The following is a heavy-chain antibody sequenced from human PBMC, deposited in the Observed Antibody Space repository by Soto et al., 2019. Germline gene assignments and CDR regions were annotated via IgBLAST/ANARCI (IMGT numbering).Heavy chain of an antibody. J-gene: IGHJ5*02. CDR2: IYYAGTT. V-gene: IGHV4-61*01. CDR3: ARAHMTHYINGVVASNWFDP. D-gene: IGHD2-8*01. Sequence: QVQLQESGPGLVKPSETLSLTCTVSGDSVISNIHYWSWIRQPPGKGLEWIGYIYYAGTTSYNVSRKSRFSFSVDTSKSQFSLKLTSITAADTAVYYCARAHMTHYINGVVASNWFDPWGRGTLVTVSP. CDR1: GDSVISNIHY.